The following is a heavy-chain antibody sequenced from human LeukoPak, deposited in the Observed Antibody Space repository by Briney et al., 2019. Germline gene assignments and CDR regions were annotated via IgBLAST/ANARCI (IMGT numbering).Heavy chain of an antibody. CDR2: IYYSGST. V-gene: IGHV4-39*01. D-gene: IGHD6-19*01. CDR3: ARHFPGVAVAGYYFDY. Sequence: SETLSLTCTVSGGSISSSSYYWGWIRQPPGKGLEWIGSIYYSGSTYYNPSLKSRVTISVDTAKNQFSLKLSSVTAADTAVYYCARHFPGVAVAGYYFDYWGQGTLVTVSS. CDR1: GGSISSSSYY. J-gene: IGHJ4*02.